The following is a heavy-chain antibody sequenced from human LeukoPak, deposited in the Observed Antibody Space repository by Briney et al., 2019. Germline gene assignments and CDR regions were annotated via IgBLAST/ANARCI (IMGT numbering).Heavy chain of an antibody. CDR3: ARNYGGNGYFDY. CDR2: INHSGST. D-gene: IGHD4-23*01. Sequence: SETLSLTCAVYGGSFSGFYWSWIRQPPGKGLEWIGDINHSGSTNCNPSLKSRVTISVDTSKNQFPLKLSSVTAADTAVYYCARNYGGNGYFDYWGQGTLVTVSS. CDR1: GGSFSGFY. J-gene: IGHJ4*02. V-gene: IGHV4-34*01.